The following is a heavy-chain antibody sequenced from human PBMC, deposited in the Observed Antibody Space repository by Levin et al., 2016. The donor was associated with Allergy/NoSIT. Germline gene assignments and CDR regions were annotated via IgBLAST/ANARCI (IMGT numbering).Heavy chain of an antibody. D-gene: IGHD3-10*01. CDR2: ISSSSSYI. V-gene: IGHV3-21*01. CDR3: ARDRVLLWFGEQRATEYYYYGMDV. J-gene: IGHJ6*02. Sequence: WIRQPPGKGLEWVSSISSSSSYIYYADSVKGRFTISRDNAKNSLYLQMNSLRAEDTAVYYCARDRVLLWFGEQRATEYYYYGMDVWGQGTLVTVSS.